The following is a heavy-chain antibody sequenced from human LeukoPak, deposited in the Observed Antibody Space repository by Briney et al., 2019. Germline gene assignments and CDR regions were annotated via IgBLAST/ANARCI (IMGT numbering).Heavy chain of an antibody. CDR2: IWYDGSNK. Sequence: GGSMRPSCAASGFTFSSYGMHWDRQAPGKGMGWVAVIWYDGSNKYYADSVKGRFTISRDNSKNTLYLQMNSLRAEDTAVYYCARDGNPTYYDILTGYYDWFDPWGQGTLVTVSS. CDR3: ARDGNPTYYDILTGYYDWFDP. D-gene: IGHD3-9*01. CDR1: GFTFSSYG. J-gene: IGHJ5*02. V-gene: IGHV3-33*01.